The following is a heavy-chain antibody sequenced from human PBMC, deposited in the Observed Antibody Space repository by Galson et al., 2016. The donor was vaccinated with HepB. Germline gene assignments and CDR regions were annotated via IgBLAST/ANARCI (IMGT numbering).Heavy chain of an antibody. J-gene: IGHJ4*02. V-gene: IGHV3-53*01. CDR2: IFGRGNT. CDR1: GFTVSDNH. D-gene: IGHD2-2*01. CDR3: AKDRRGIYGYALVDY. Sequence: SLRLSCAAAGFTVSDNHVTWIRQAPGKGLECVSVIFGRGNTYYADSVEGRFTISRDNARNTVYLQMNSLRTDDTAVYYCAKDRRGIYGYALVDYWGQGTLVTVSS.